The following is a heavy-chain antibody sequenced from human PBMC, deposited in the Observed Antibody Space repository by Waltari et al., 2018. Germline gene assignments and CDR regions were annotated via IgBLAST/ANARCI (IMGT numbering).Heavy chain of an antibody. V-gene: IGHV3-72*01. CDR2: TRNKANSYTT. Sequence: EVQLVESGGGLVQPGGSLRLSCAASGFTFSDHYMDWVRQAPGKGLEWVGRTRNKANSYTTESAASVKGRFTISRDDSKNSLYLQMNSLKTEDTAVYYCARVYGSSYLFDYWGQGTLVTVSS. D-gene: IGHD6-13*01. CDR3: ARVYGSSYLFDY. CDR1: GFTFSDHY. J-gene: IGHJ4*02.